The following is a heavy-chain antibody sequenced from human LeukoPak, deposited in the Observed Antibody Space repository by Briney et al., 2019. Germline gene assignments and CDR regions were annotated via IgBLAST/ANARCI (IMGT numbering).Heavy chain of an antibody. V-gene: IGHV1-8*03. J-gene: IGHJ6*03. CDR3: ARVPARNYYYYYMDV. CDR2: MNPNSGNT. D-gene: IGHD2-2*01. CDR1: GYTFTSYD. Sequence: ASVKVSCKASGYTFTSYDINWVRQAPGQGVEWMGWMNPNSGNTVYAQKFQGTVSITRNTSISTADMELSSRRSEDTAVYYCARVPARNYYYYYMDVWGKGTTVTVSS.